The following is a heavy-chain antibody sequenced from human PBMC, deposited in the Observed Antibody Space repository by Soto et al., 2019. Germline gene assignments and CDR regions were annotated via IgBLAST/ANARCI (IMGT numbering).Heavy chain of an antibody. CDR1: GYNFNSYG. Sequence: ASVKVSCKASGYNFNSYGVAWFRQAPGQGLEWMGWISGYNGNFMYAEKVEERVTMTTDTSTSTAYMELRSLRSDDTAVYYCASSSREDFWSGPGGWFDPWGQGTLVTVSS. J-gene: IGHJ5*02. CDR2: ISGYNGNF. V-gene: IGHV1-18*04. D-gene: IGHD3-3*01. CDR3: ASSSREDFWSGPGGWFDP.